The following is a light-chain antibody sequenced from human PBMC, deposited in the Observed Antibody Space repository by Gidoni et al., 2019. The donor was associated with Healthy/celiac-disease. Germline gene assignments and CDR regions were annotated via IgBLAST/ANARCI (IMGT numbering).Light chain of an antibody. CDR3: MQALQTLT. J-gene: IGKJ3*01. CDR1: QSLLHSNGYNY. CDR2: LGS. Sequence: DIVMTQSPLSLPVTPGEPASISCRSSQSLLHSNGYNYLDWYLQKPGQSPQLLIYLGSNRASGVPDRFSGSGSGTDFTLKISRVEAKDVGVYYGMQALQTLTFGPGTKVDIK. V-gene: IGKV2-28*01.